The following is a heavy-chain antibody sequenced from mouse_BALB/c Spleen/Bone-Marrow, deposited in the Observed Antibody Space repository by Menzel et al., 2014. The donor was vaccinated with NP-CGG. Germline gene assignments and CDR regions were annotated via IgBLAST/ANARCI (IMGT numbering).Heavy chain of an antibody. CDR3: AIYYRSSWFAY. D-gene: IGHD2-14*01. J-gene: IGHJ3*01. Sequence: VKLVESGPGLVAPSQSLSITCTVSGFSLTSYVVSWVRQPPGKGLEWLGVIWGDGNTNYHSALISRLSISKDNSKSQVFLKLNRLQTDDTATYYCAIYYRSSWFAYWGQGTLVTVSA. CDR2: IWGDGNT. V-gene: IGHV2-3*01. CDR1: GFSLTSYV.